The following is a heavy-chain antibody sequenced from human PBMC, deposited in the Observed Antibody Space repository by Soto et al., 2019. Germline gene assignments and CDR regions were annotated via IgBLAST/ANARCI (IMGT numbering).Heavy chain of an antibody. CDR1: GFTFSSYS. V-gene: IGHV3-48*01. D-gene: IGHD3-3*01. CDR2: ISSSGTTI. Sequence: EVQLVESGGGLVQPGGSLRLSCAASGFTFSSYSMNWVHQAPGKGLEWVSFISSSGTTIYYADSVKGRFTISRDNAKNSLYLQMNSLRAEDTAVYYCARIGFYDFWSGYESPMDVWGKGTTVTVSS. CDR3: ARIGFYDFWSGYESPMDV. J-gene: IGHJ6*03.